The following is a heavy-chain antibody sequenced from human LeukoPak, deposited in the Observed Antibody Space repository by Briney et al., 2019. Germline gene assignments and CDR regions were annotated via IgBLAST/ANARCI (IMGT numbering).Heavy chain of an antibody. D-gene: IGHD3-22*01. CDR3: ARDQRNYYDSSGYLDQNDY. CDR2: TRNKFKSYTT. V-gene: IGHV3-72*01. J-gene: IGHJ4*02. CDR1: GFILSDHY. Sequence: GGSLRLACAASGFILSDHYMDWVRQAPGKGLEWVGRTRNKFKSYTTEYAASVKGRFIISRDDSKNSLYLQMNSLRAEDTAVYYCARDQRNYYDSSGYLDQNDYWGQGTLVTVSS.